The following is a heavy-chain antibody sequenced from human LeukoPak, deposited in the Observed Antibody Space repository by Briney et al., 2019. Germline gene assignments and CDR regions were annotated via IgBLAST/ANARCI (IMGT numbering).Heavy chain of an antibody. Sequence: PGGSLRLSCAASGFTFSSYAMSWVRQAPGKGLEWVSAISGSGGSTYYADSVKGRFTISRDNSKNTLYLQMNSLRAEDTAVYYCAKGAEYYDFWSGYYTLDYWGQGTLVTVSS. CDR3: AKGAEYYDFWSGYYTLDY. V-gene: IGHV3-23*01. CDR1: GFTFSSYA. J-gene: IGHJ4*02. CDR2: ISGSGGST. D-gene: IGHD3-3*01.